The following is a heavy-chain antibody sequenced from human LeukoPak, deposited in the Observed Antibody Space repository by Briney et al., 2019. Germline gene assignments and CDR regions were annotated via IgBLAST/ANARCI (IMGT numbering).Heavy chain of an antibody. CDR3: ARDFGQRGYSSSSSFDY. D-gene: IGHD6-6*01. CDR2: INPNSGGT. CDR1: GYTFTGHY. V-gene: IGHV1-2*06. Sequence: ASVKVSCKASGYTFTGHYMHWVRRAPGQGLEWMGRINPNSGGTNYAQKFQGRVTMTRDTSISTAYMELSRLRSDDTAVYYCARDFGQRGYSSSSSFDYWGQGTLVTVSS. J-gene: IGHJ4*02.